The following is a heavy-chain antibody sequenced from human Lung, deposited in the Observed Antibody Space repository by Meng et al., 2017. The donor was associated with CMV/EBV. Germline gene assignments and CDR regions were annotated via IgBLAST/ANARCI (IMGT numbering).Heavy chain of an antibody. CDR3: AVMGSAWFGRSYVRN. V-gene: IGHV3-20*04. D-gene: IGHD6-19*01. CDR1: GFIFDNHG. J-gene: IGHJ1*01. CDR2: INWNGDTI. Sequence: GESXKISCAASGFIFDNHGMTWVRQAPGKGLEWVSDINWNGDTIGYADSVKGRFTISRDNAKNSLYLQMNRLRAEDTALYYCAVMGSAWFGRSYVRNWGQGXLVTVSS.